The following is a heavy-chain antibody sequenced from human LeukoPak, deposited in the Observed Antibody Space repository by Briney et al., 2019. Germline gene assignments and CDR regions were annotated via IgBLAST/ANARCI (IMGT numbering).Heavy chain of an antibody. V-gene: IGHV1-69*06. D-gene: IGHD3-10*01. CDR1: GGTFSSYA. CDR2: IIPIFGTA. Sequence: ASVKVSCKASGGTFSSYAISWVRQAPGQGLEWMGGIIPIFGTANYAQKFQGRVTITADKSTSTAYMELSSLRSEDTAVYYCGRGSLLWFGELLRYYGMDVWGKGTTVTVSS. J-gene: IGHJ6*04. CDR3: GRGSLLWFGELLRYYGMDV.